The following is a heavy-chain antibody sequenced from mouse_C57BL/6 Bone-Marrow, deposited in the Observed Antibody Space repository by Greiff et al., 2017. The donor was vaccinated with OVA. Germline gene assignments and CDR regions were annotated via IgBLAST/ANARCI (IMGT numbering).Heavy chain of an antibody. CDR1: GYSITSGYD. J-gene: IGHJ4*01. D-gene: IGHD1-1*01. CDR2: ISYSGST. V-gene: IGHV3-1*01. Sequence: EVQLVESGPGMVKPSQSLSLTCTVTGYSITSGYDWHWIRHFPGNKLEWMGYISYSGSTNYNPSLKSRISITHDTSKNHFFLKLNSVTTEDTATYYCAREGDYYGSSYGAMDYWGQGTSVTVSS. CDR3: AREGDYYGSSYGAMDY.